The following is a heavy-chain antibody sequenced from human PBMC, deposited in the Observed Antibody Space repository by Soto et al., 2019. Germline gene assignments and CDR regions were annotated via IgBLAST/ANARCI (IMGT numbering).Heavy chain of an antibody. CDR2: IIPIFGTP. D-gene: IGHD4-17*01. Sequence: QVQLVQSGAEVKKPGSSVKVSCKASGGTFSSFAISWVRQAPGQGLEWMGGIIPIFGTPKYAQKFQGRVTMTADATTSTAYMELSSLGFEDTAVYCCARVQGSTVTTRKYWYYGMDVWGQGTTVTVSS. V-gene: IGHV1-69*12. CDR3: ARVQGSTVTTRKYWYYGMDV. J-gene: IGHJ6*02. CDR1: GGTFSSFA.